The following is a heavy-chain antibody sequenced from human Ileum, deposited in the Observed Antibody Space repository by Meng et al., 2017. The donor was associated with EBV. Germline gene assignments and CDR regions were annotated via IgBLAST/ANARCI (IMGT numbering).Heavy chain of an antibody. CDR2: MYDSENA. J-gene: IGHJ5*02. Sequence: QGRLKEAGPGLVKPSGALSLPCSVSGGSVSSNDYHWSWIRQPPGKGLEWIGCMYDSENAKYNPSLNSRVTISIDTTRNHFVLKLTSVTAADTAVYYCAYYFVGRGGPGSWGQGTLVTVSS. CDR3: AYYFVGRGGPGS. CDR1: GGSVSSNDYH. V-gene: IGHV4-61*03. D-gene: IGHD3-9*01.